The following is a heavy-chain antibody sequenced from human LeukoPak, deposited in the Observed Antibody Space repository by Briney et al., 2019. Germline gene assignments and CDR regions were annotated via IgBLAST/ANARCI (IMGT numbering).Heavy chain of an antibody. CDR3: ARALVGANRSFYYYYYYMDV. CDR1: GGSISSSSYY. Sequence: PSETLSLTCTVSGGSISSSSYYWGWIRQPPGKGLEWIGSIYYSGSTYYNPSLKSRVTISVDTSKNQFSLKLSSVTAADTAVYYCARALVGANRSFYYYYYYMDVWGKGTTVTVSS. CDR2: IYYSGST. V-gene: IGHV4-39*01. J-gene: IGHJ6*03. D-gene: IGHD1-26*01.